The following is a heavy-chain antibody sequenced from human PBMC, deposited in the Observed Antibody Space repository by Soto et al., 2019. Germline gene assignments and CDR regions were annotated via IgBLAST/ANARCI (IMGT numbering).Heavy chain of an antibody. D-gene: IGHD6-13*01. J-gene: IGHJ6*03. V-gene: IGHV1-3*01. CDR2: INAGNGNT. CDR3: ARDSSSWYGDYYYYMDV. Sequence: GASVKVSCKASGYTFTSYAMHWVRQAPGQRFEWMGWINAGNGNTKYSQKFQGRVTITRDTSASTAYMELSSLRSEDTAVYYCARDSSSWYGDYYYYMDVWGKGTTVTVSS. CDR1: GYTFTSYA.